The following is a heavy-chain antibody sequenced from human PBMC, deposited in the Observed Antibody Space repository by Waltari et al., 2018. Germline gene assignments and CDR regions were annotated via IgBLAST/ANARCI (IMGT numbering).Heavy chain of an antibody. Sequence: QMQLVESGGGVVQPGRSLRLSCAASGFTFSSYAMHWVRQAPGKGLEWVAVISYDGSNKYYADSVKGRFTISRDNSKNTLYLQMNSLRAEDTAVYYCAREEIVVATPDYWGQGTLVTVSS. CDR1: GFTFSSYA. V-gene: IGHV3-30-3*01. CDR2: ISYDGSNK. D-gene: IGHD3-22*01. J-gene: IGHJ4*02. CDR3: AREEIVVATPDY.